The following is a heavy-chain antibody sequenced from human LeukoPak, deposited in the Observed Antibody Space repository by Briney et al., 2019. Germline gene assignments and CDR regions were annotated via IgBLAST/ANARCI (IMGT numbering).Heavy chain of an antibody. CDR1: GFTFSSYA. CDR3: AREGSSSWYRFDY. J-gene: IGHJ4*02. Sequence: GGSLRLSCAASGFTFSSYAMHWVRQAPGKGLEWVAVISYDGSNKYYADSVKGRFTISRDNSKNTLYLQMNSLRAEDTAVYYCAREGSSSWYRFDYWGQGTLVTVSS. CDR2: ISYDGSNK. V-gene: IGHV3-30-3*01. D-gene: IGHD6-13*01.